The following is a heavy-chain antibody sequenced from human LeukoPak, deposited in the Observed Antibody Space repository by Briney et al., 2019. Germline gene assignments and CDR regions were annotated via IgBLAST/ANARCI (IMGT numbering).Heavy chain of an antibody. J-gene: IGHJ4*02. D-gene: IGHD3/OR15-3a*01. CDR3: TTGTGPALAY. CDR2: IKSKVAGETA. V-gene: IGHV3-15*01. Sequence: KTGGSLRLSCAASGFTFNDVWMTWVRQAPGKGLEWVGHIKSKVAGETADYAAPGKGRFAISRDDSKNTVYLQMNSLKSDDTALYYCTTGTGPALAYWGQGTLVTVSS. CDR1: GFTFNDVW.